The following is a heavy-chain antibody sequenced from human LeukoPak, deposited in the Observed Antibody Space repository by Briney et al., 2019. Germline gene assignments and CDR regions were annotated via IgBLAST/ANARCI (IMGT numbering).Heavy chain of an antibody. V-gene: IGHV4-38-2*02. D-gene: IGHD3-10*01. Sequence: PSETLSLTCTVSGYSISSGYYWGWIRQPPGKGLEWIGSIYHSGSTYYNPSLKSRVTISVDTSNNQFSLKLSSVTAADTAVYYCARDPMVRGVIGYWGQGTLVTVSS. CDR2: IYHSGST. CDR1: GYSISSGYY. CDR3: ARDPMVRGVIGY. J-gene: IGHJ4*02.